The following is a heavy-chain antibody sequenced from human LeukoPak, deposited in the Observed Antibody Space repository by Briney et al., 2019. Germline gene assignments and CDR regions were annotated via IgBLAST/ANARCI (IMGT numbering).Heavy chain of an antibody. CDR1: GFTFSSYG. D-gene: IGHD6-13*01. J-gene: IGHJ5*02. V-gene: IGHV3-30*03. CDR3: ARPRGAAAGTFGFDP. CDR2: ISYDGSNK. Sequence: GGSLRLSCAASGFTFSSYGMHWVRQAPGKGVEWVALISYDGSNKYYADSVKGRFTISRDNSKNTLYLQMNSLRAEDTAVYYCARPRGAAAGTFGFDPWGQGTLVTVSS.